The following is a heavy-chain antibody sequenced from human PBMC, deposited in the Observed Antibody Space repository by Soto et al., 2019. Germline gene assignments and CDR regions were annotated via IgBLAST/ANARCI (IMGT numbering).Heavy chain of an antibody. D-gene: IGHD4-4*01. CDR1: GYTFTGYY. V-gene: IGHV1-2*04. CDR3: ARGDGDSNYFPVYYYGMDV. Sequence: GASVKVSCKASGYTFTGYYMHWVRQAPGQGLEWMGWINPNSGGTNYAQKFQGWVTMTRDTSISTAYMELSRLRSDDTAVYYCARGDGDSNYFPVYYYGMDVWGQGTTVTVSS. CDR2: INPNSGGT. J-gene: IGHJ6*02.